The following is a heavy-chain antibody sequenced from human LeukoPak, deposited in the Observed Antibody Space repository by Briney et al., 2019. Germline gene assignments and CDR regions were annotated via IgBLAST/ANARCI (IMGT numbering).Heavy chain of an antibody. V-gene: IGHV3-23*01. D-gene: IGHD4-17*01. CDR2: ISGSGGSA. CDR1: GFTFSSYA. Sequence: GGSLILSCAASGFTFSSYAMNWVRQAPGKGLEWVSTISGSGGSAFYADSVKGRFTIPRDNSKNTLYLQMNNLRAEDTAVYYCATPYGDFLLNHFDYWGQGALVTVSS. CDR3: ATPYGDFLLNHFDY. J-gene: IGHJ4*02.